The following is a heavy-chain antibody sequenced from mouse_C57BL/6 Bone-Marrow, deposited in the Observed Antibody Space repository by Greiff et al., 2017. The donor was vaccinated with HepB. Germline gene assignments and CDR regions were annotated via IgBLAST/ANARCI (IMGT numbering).Heavy chain of an antibody. D-gene: IGHD1-1*01. CDR2: IDPENGDT. CDR3: TTTVVAPSYWYFDV. V-gene: IGHV14-4*01. Sequence: EVQLQQSGAELVRPGASVKLSCTASGFNIKDDYMHWVKQRPEQGLEWIGWIDPENGDTEYASKFQGQATITADTSSNTAYLQLSSLTSEDTAVYYCTTTVVAPSYWYFDVWGTGTTVTVSS. J-gene: IGHJ1*03. CDR1: GFNIKDDY.